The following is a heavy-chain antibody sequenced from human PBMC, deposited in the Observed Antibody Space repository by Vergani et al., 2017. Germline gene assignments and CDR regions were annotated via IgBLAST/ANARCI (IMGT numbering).Heavy chain of an antibody. V-gene: IGHV3-33*06. J-gene: IGHJ4*02. Sequence: VQLVESGGGLVQPGGSLRLSCAASGFTFSSYSMNWVRQAPGKGLEWVAVIWYDGSNKYYADSVKGRFTISRDNSKNTLYLQMNSLRAEDTAVYYCAKDSKNGDYPTYFDYWGQGTLVTVSS. CDR3: AKDSKNGDYPTYFDY. CDR1: GFTFSSYS. CDR2: IWYDGSNK. D-gene: IGHD4-17*01.